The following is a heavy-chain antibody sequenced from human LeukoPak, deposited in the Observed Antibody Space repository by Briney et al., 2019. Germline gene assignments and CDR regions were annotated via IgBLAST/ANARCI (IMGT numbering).Heavy chain of an antibody. J-gene: IGHJ4*02. CDR3: AREVVVVVAASYYFDY. Sequence: ASVKVSCKASGYTFTSYYMHWVRQAPGQGLEWMGIINPSGGSTCYAQKFQGRVTMTRDTSTSTVYMELSSLRSEDTAVYYCAREVVVVVAASYYFDYWGQGTLVTVSS. V-gene: IGHV1-46*01. D-gene: IGHD2-15*01. CDR1: GYTFTSYY. CDR2: INPSGGST.